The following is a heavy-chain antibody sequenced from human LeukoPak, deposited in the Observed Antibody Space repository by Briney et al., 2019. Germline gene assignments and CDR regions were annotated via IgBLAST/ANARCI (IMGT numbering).Heavy chain of an antibody. CDR2: ISSSSSYI. CDR3: ARRDRNDY. CDR1: GFTLSSYS. J-gene: IGHJ4*02. Sequence: GGSLRLSCAPSGFTLSSYSMDWVRQAPRKGLEWVSSISSSSSYIYYADSVKGRFTISRDNAKNSLYLQMNRRRAQGTAVQYGARRDRNDYWGQGTLVTVSS. V-gene: IGHV3-21*01.